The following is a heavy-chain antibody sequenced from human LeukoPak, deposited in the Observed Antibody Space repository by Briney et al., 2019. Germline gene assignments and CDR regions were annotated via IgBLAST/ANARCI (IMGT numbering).Heavy chain of an antibody. J-gene: IGHJ4*02. Sequence: KPSETLSLTCAVYGGSFSGYYWSWIRQPPGKGLEWIGEINHSGSTNYNPSLKSRVTISVDTSKNQFSLKLSSVTAADTAVYYCARGRGYDFWSGYFNYWGQGTLVTVSS. D-gene: IGHD3-3*01. CDR2: INHSGST. CDR1: GGSFSGYY. CDR3: ARGRGYDFWSGYFNY. V-gene: IGHV4-34*01.